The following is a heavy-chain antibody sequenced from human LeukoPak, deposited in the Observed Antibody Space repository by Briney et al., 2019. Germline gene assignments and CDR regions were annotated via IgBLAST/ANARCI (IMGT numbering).Heavy chain of an antibody. CDR3: ARDLIWFGESYDAFDI. V-gene: IGHV3-23*01. Sequence: PGGSLRLSCAASGFTFSSYAMSWVRQAPGKGLEWVSAISGSGGSTYYADSVKGRFTISRDNSKNTLYLQMNSLRAEDTAVYYCARDLIWFGESYDAFDIWGQGTMVTVSS. CDR2: ISGSGGST. J-gene: IGHJ3*02. D-gene: IGHD3-10*01. CDR1: GFTFSSYA.